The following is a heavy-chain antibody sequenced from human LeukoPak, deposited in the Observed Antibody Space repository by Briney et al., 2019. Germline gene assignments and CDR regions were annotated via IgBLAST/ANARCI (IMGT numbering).Heavy chain of an antibody. J-gene: IGHJ4*02. CDR1: GFTFSIYA. Sequence: QSGGSLRLSCGASGFTFSIYAMHWVRQAPGKGMECVSVISYDGTKKEYADSVKGRFTISRDNSDDTLYLQMNSLRPEDTALYYCARVNTIFGVDIVSLGAEFEFWGQGTLVTVSS. D-gene: IGHD3-3*02. CDR3: ARVNTIFGVDIVSLGAEFEF. CDR2: ISYDGTKK. V-gene: IGHV3-30*03.